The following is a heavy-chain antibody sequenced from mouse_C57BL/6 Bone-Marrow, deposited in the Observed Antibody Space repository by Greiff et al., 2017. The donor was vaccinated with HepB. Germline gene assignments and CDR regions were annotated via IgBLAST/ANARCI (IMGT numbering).Heavy chain of an antibody. V-gene: IGHV1-7*01. D-gene: IGHD1-1*01. CDR3: GGGSSGYYAMDY. Sequence: VQLQQSGAELAKPGASVKLSCKASGYTFTSYWMHWVKQRPGQGLEWIGYINPSSGYTKYNQKFKDKATLTADKSSSTAYMQLSSLTYEDSAVYYCGGGSSGYYAMDYWGQGTSVTVSS. J-gene: IGHJ4*01. CDR1: GYTFTSYW. CDR2: INPSSGYT.